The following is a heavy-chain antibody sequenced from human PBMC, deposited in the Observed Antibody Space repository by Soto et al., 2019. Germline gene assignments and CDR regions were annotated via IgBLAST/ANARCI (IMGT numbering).Heavy chain of an antibody. CDR1: GGSISSGGYY. CDR3: ARAYGSGYMDV. V-gene: IGHV4-31*03. D-gene: IGHD3-10*01. Sequence: QVQLQESGPGLVKPSQTLSLTYTVSGGSISSGGYYWSWIRQHPGKGLEWIGYIYYSGSTYYNPSLQIRVTISVDTSKNHFSLKLSSVTAADTAVYYCARAYGSGYMDVWGQGTTVTVSS. J-gene: IGHJ6*02. CDR2: IYYSGST.